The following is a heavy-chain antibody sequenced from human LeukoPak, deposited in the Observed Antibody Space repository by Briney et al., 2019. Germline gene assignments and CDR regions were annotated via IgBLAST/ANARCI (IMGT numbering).Heavy chain of an antibody. V-gene: IGHV3-48*03. J-gene: IGHJ4*02. CDR2: ISSSGRTI. Sequence: PGGSLRLSCAVSGFTFSSYEMNWVRQAPGKGLEWVSYISSSGRTIYYADSVKGRFTISRDNAKNSLYLQMSSLRVEDTAVYYCARRAIAEGFDYWGQGTLVTVSS. CDR1: GFTFSSYE. D-gene: IGHD6-13*01. CDR3: ARRAIAEGFDY.